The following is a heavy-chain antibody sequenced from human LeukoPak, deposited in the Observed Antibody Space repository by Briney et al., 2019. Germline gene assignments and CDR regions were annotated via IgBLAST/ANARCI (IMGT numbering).Heavy chain of an antibody. V-gene: IGHV3-30*04. CDR3: ARDLPGYGSGSYPIY. D-gene: IGHD3-10*01. CDR1: GFTFSSYA. J-gene: IGHJ4*02. CDR2: VSYDGSNK. Sequence: AGGSLRLSCAASGFTFSSYAMHWVRQAPGKGLEWVAVVSYDGSNKYYADSVKGRFTISRDNSKNTLYLQMNSLRAEDTAVYYCARDLPGYGSGSYPIYWGQGTLVTVSS.